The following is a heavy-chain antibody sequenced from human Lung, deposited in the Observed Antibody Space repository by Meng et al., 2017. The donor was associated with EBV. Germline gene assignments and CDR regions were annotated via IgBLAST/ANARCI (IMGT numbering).Heavy chain of an antibody. Sequence: QVQLVHPGAEVKKPSASVKFSCKASGHTFTSYAMNWVRQAPGQGLEWMGWINTNTGNPTYAQGFTGRFVFSLDTSVSTAYLQISSLKAEDTAVYYCARETLGYCSSTSCYIGPPDYWGQGTLVTVSS. CDR2: INTNTGNP. CDR1: GHTFTSYA. V-gene: IGHV7-4-1*02. J-gene: IGHJ4*02. D-gene: IGHD2-2*01. CDR3: ARETLGYCSSTSCYIGPPDY.